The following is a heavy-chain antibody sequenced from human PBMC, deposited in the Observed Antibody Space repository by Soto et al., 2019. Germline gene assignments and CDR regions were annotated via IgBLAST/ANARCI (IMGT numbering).Heavy chain of an antibody. Sequence: QVQLVESGGGVVQPGRSLRLSCAASGFTFINYAMHWVRQAPGKGLEWVALISYDGNNKYYADSVKGRFTISRDNSKNTLYLQMNSLRPEDTAVYYCVRDGDRRGYLPDHWGQGTLVTVSS. CDR2: ISYDGNNK. CDR3: VRDGDRRGYLPDH. CDR1: GFTFINYA. V-gene: IGHV3-30-3*01. J-gene: IGHJ4*02. D-gene: IGHD2-15*01.